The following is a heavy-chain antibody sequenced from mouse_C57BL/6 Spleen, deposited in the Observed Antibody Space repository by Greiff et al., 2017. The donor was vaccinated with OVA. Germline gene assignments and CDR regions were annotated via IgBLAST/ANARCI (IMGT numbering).Heavy chain of an antibody. CDR1: GYTFTSYW. Sequence: QVQLQQPGAELVMPGASVKLSCKASGYTFTSYWMHWVKQRPGQGLEWIGEIDPSDSYTNYNQKFKGKSTLTVDKSSSTAYMQLSSLTSEDSAVYYCARRGSDGYYLGDYWGQGTTLTVSS. J-gene: IGHJ2*01. D-gene: IGHD2-3*01. CDR2: IDPSDSYT. V-gene: IGHV1-69*01. CDR3: ARRGSDGYYLGDY.